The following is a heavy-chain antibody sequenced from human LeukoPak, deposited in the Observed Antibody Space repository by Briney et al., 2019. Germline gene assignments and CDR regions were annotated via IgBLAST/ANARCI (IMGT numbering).Heavy chain of an antibody. Sequence: ASVTVSCKASGYTFSGYYIHWIRQAPGQGLEWMGWINPNNGDTKYAQTFHGRVTMTRDTSIRTAYMELSGLRYDDTALYYCARDINYYDSTDYLDHWGQGSQIIVSS. J-gene: IGHJ4*02. CDR2: INPNNGDT. CDR3: ARDINYYDSTDYLDH. V-gene: IGHV1-2*02. CDR1: GYTFSGYY. D-gene: IGHD3-9*01.